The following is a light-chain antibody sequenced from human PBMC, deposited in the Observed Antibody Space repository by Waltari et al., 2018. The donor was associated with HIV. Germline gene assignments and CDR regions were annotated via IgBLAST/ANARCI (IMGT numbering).Light chain of an antibody. Sequence: QSALTQPASVSGSPGQSITISCTGTSSDVGSYKLVPWYQQHPGKAPKLMIYEVSKRPSGVSNRFSGSKSGNTASLTISGLQAEDEADYYCCSYAGSSTSHVVFGGGTKLTVL. CDR2: EVS. J-gene: IGLJ2*01. CDR1: SSDVGSYKL. V-gene: IGLV2-23*02. CDR3: CSYAGSSTSHVV.